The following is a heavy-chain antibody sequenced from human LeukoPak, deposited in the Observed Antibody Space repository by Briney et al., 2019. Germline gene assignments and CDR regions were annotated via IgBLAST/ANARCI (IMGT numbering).Heavy chain of an antibody. CDR2: ISSSSSYI. Sequence: PGGSLRLSCAASGFNFSRFAMCWVRQAPGKGLEWVSSISSSSSYIYYADSVKGRFTISRDNAKNSLFLQMNSLRAEDTAVYYCARDRSSWFDYWGQGTLVTVSS. CDR3: ARDRSSWFDY. V-gene: IGHV3-21*01. CDR1: GFNFSRFA. D-gene: IGHD6-13*01. J-gene: IGHJ4*02.